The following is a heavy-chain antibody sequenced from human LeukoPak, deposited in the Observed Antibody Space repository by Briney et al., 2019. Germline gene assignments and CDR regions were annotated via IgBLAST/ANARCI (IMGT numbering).Heavy chain of an antibody. CDR3: ARAATVTIGVFDY. CDR2: IYYSGST. V-gene: IGHV4-59*01. D-gene: IGHD4-11*01. Sequence: SEXXSLTCTVSGGSISSYYWSWLRQPPGKGLEWIGYIYYSGSTNYNPSLKSRVTVSVDTSKNQFSLKLSSVTAADTAVYYCARAATVTIGVFDYWGQGTLVTVSS. CDR1: GGSISSYY. J-gene: IGHJ4*02.